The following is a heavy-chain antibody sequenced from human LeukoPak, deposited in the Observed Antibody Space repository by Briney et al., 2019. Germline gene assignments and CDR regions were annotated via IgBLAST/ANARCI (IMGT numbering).Heavy chain of an antibody. Sequence: GGSLRLSCAASGFTFSSYWMHWVRQAPGKGLVRVSGINSDGSSTNYADSVKGRFTISRDNAKNTLYLQMNSLRAEDTAVYYCARVPRTVVGTKDAKYFQHWGQGTLVTVSS. CDR1: GFTFSSYW. V-gene: IGHV3-74*01. D-gene: IGHD6-19*01. CDR3: ARVPRTVVGTKDAKYFQH. CDR2: INSDGSST. J-gene: IGHJ1*01.